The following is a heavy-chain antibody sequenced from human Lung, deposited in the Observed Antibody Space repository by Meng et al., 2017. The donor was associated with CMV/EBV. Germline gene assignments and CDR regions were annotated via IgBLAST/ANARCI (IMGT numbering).Heavy chain of an antibody. V-gene: IGHV3-30*02. Sequence: SCVVSGLTFSSHGMHWVRQAPGKGLESVSYIRLDGIKKYYADSVKGRFTVSRDNSKNTVYLEMNNLRAEDTAVYYCAAKWNTDYWGQGELVTGSS. D-gene: IGHD1/OR15-1a*01. CDR3: AAKWNTDY. CDR2: IRLDGIKK. J-gene: IGHJ4*02. CDR1: GLTFSSHG.